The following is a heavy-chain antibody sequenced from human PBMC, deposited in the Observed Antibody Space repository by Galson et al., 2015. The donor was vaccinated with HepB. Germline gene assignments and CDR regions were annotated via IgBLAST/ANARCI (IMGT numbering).Heavy chain of an antibody. J-gene: IGHJ4*02. V-gene: IGHV6-1*01. D-gene: IGHD3-10*01. CDR3: ARGRGGHFDY. Sequence: CAISGDSVSSNSVSWNWIRQSPSRGLEWLGRTYYRSKWYNDYAVSVKSRITINPDTSKNQFSLQLNSVTPEDTAMYYCARGRGGHFDYWGQGTLVTVSS. CDR2: TYYRSKWYN. CDR1: GDSVSSNSVS.